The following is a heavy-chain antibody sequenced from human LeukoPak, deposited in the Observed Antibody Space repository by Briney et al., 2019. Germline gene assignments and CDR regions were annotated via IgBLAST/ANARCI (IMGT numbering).Heavy chain of an antibody. CDR1: GFTFSSYS. CDR3: ARVDGQRLTGYRGFDP. D-gene: IGHD3-9*01. Sequence: PGGSLRLSCAASGFTFSSYSMNWVRQAPGKGLEWVSSISSSSSYIYYADSVKGRFIISRDNAKNSLYLQMNSLRAEDTAVYYCARVDGQRLTGYRGFDPWGQGTLVTVSS. J-gene: IGHJ5*02. CDR2: ISSSSSYI. V-gene: IGHV3-21*01.